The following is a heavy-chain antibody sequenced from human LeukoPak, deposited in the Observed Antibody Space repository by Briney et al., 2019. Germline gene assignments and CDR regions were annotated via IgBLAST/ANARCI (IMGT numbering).Heavy chain of an antibody. J-gene: IGHJ4*02. CDR2: TNPSGGST. Sequence: ASVKVSCKASGYTFSTYYLHWVRQAPGQGLEWMGITNPSGGSTTYAQKFQGRVTMTRDTSTTTVYMELSSLRSDDTAVYYCTREGTGYSGYDYSYWGQGTLVTVSS. D-gene: IGHD5-12*01. V-gene: IGHV1-46*03. CDR1: GYTFSTYY. CDR3: TREGTGYSGYDYSY.